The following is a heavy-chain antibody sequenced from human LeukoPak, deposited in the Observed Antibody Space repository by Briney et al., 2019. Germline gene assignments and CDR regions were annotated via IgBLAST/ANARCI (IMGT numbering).Heavy chain of an antibody. CDR3: SRVGDGGPFYY. CDR1: GFTFSSYA. D-gene: IGHD4-23*01. CDR2: MSSNGGTT. J-gene: IGHJ4*02. Sequence: GGSLRLSCAASGFTFSSYAMHWVRQAPGKGLEYVSAMSSNGGTTDYANSVKGRFTISRDNSKNTLYLQMGSLRAEDMAVYYCSRVGDGGPFYYWGQGTLVTVSS. V-gene: IGHV3-64*01.